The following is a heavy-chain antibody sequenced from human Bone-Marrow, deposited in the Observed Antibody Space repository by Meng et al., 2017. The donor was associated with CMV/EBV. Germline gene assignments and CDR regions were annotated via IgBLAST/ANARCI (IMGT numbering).Heavy chain of an antibody. D-gene: IGHD4-23*01. CDR3: TRRAGGGARYYYYGMDV. CDR2: IRSKDNNYAT. CDR1: GFTFSGSD. Sequence: GGSLRLSCAASGFTFSGSDMHWVRQASGKGLEWVGRIRSKDNNYATAYAASVKGRFTISRDDSKNTAYLQMNSLKTDDTAVYYCTRRAGGGARYYYYGMDVWGQGTTVTV. J-gene: IGHJ6*02. V-gene: IGHV3-73*01.